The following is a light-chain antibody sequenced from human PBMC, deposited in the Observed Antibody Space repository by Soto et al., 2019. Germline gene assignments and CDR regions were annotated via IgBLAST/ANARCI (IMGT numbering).Light chain of an antibody. V-gene: IGKV3-11*01. CDR2: DAS. Sequence: EVVMTQSPATLSLSPWARATLSCRASQSVSSYLAWYQQTPGQAPRLLIYDASNRATGIPARFSGSGSGTDFTLTISRLEPEDFAVYYCQQRSNWPPITCGQGKRLEIK. CDR1: QSVSSY. J-gene: IGKJ5*01. CDR3: QQRSNWPPIT.